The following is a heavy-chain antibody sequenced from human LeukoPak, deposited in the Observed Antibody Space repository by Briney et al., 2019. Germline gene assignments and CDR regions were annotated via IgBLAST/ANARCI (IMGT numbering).Heavy chain of an antibody. D-gene: IGHD1-26*01. CDR1: GDSVSTNSAA. CDR3: AREGGGRYTNWYFDL. CDR2: TYYRSRWYN. Sequence: SQTLSLTCAISGDSVSTNSAAWNWIRQSPSRGLEWLGRTYYRSRWYNDYAVSVKSRITVNPDTSKNQSSLQLNSVTPEDAAVYYCAREGGGRYTNWYFDLWGRGALVTVSS. J-gene: IGHJ2*01. V-gene: IGHV6-1*01.